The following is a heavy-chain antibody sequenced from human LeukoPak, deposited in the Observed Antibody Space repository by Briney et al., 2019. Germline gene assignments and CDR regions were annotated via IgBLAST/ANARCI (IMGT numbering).Heavy chain of an antibody. Sequence: SETLSLTCTVSGGSISSGGYYWSWIRQHPGKGLEWIGYIYYSGSTYYNPSLKSRVTISVDTSTNQFSLKLSSVTAADTAVYYCARGTYYYDSSGYWRYFDYWGQGTLVTVSS. V-gene: IGHV4-31*03. D-gene: IGHD3-22*01. CDR3: ARGTYYYDSSGYWRYFDY. CDR2: IYYSGST. J-gene: IGHJ4*02. CDR1: GGSISSGGYY.